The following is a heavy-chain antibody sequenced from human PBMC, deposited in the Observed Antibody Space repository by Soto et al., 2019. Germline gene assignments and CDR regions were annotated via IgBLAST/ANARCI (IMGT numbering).Heavy chain of an antibody. J-gene: IGHJ6*02. CDR3: ARMYHYDSGGKTCFYYGMDV. Sequence: QVELVQSGAEVKKPGSSVKVSCKASGGTFDNYANTWVRQAPGQGLEWMGGIIPMLDSANYAEKFQDRVTITEDASTSTAYMEVNSLRSEDTAMYYCARMYHYDSGGKTCFYYGMDVWGQGTTVTVSS. CDR2: IIPMLDSA. CDR1: GGTFDNYA. D-gene: IGHD3-22*01. V-gene: IGHV1-69*12.